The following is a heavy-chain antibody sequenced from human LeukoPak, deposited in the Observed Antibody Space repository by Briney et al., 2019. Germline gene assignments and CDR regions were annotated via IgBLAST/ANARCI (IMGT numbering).Heavy chain of an antibody. D-gene: IGHD2-2*01. CDR1: GYTFTSYD. V-gene: IGHV1-8*01. CDR2: MNPNSGNT. J-gene: IGHJ6*03. Sequence: ASVKVSCKASGYTFTSYDINWVRQATGQGLEWMRWMNPNSGNTGYAQKFQGRVTMTRNTSISTAYMELSSLRSEDTAVYYCARAKRGKPAAMPNYYYYYYMDVWGKGTTVTISS. CDR3: ARAKRGKPAAMPNYYYYYYMDV.